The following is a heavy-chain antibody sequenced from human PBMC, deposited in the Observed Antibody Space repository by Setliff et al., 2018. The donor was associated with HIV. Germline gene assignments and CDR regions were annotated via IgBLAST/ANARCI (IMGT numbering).Heavy chain of an antibody. V-gene: IGHV4-4*07. Sequence: ETLSLTCTISGGSFGVYRWSWIRQSAGRGLEWIGRIDSSGTTDYKPSLKGRVAISVDTTRNQFSLRVTSVTAADTAVYFCARDRHSSGLGSYGPWGPGILVTVSS. CDR2: IDSSGTT. CDR3: ARDRHSSGLGSYGP. J-gene: IGHJ5*02. D-gene: IGHD3-10*01. CDR1: GGSFGVYR.